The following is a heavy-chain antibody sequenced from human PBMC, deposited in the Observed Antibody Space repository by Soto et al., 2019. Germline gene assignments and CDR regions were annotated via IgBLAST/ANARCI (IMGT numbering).Heavy chain of an antibody. Sequence: QVQLVQSGAEVKKPGSSVKVSCKASGGIFSNYAISWLRQAPGQGLEWIGVIIPIFGIPKFAQKFQDRVTSAADESTTTVYMELRSLRPDDEAVYYGARDGCPGKALAWLAYWGQGTLVTVSS. J-gene: IGHJ4*02. CDR3: ARDGCPGKALAWLAY. CDR2: IIPIFGIP. V-gene: IGHV1-69*01. CDR1: GGIFSNYA. D-gene: IGHD6-19*01.